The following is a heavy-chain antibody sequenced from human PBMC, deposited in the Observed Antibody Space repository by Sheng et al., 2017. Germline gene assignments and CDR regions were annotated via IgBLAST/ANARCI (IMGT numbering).Heavy chain of an antibody. CDR3: ARDSPYYDSSGYEDY. J-gene: IGHJ4*02. CDR1: GFTFSSYW. V-gene: IGHV3-7*05. CDR2: IKQDGSEK. Sequence: PASGFTFSSYWMSWVRQAPGKGLEWVANIKQDGSEKYYVDSVKGRFTISRDNAKNSLYLQMNSLRAEDTAVYYCARDSPYYDSSGYEDYWGQGTLVTVSS. D-gene: IGHD3-22*01.